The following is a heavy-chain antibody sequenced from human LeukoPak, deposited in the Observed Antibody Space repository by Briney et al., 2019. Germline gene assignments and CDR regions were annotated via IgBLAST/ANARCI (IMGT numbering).Heavy chain of an antibody. CDR1: GGSFSGYY. CDR3: ARSPCMWVRGVQSDY. CDR2: INHSGST. D-gene: IGHD3-10*01. V-gene: IGHV4-34*01. J-gene: IGHJ4*02. Sequence: SETLSLTCAVYGGSFSGYYWSWIRQPPGKGLEWIGEINHSGSTNYNPSLKSRVTISVDTSKNQFSLKLSSVTAADTAVYYCARSPCMWVRGVQSDYWGQGTLVTVSS.